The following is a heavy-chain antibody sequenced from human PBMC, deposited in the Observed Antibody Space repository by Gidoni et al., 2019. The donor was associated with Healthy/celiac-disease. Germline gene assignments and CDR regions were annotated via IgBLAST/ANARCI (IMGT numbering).Heavy chain of an antibody. CDR3: ARTRGSGLYYYYGMDV. CDR1: GSTFSSYA. Sequence: VQLVESGGGVVQPGRSLRPSCAASGSTFSSYAMHWVRQAPGKGLEWVAVISYDGSNKYYADSVKGRFTISRDNSKNTLYLQMNSLRAEDTAVYYCARTRGSGLYYYYGMDVWGQGTTVTVSS. V-gene: IGHV3-30-3*01. D-gene: IGHD3-10*01. J-gene: IGHJ6*02. CDR2: ISYDGSNK.